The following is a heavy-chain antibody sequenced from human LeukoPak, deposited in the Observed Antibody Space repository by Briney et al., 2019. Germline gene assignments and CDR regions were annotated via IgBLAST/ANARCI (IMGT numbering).Heavy chain of an antibody. CDR2: IKQDGSET. D-gene: IGHD5-18*01. J-gene: IGHJ5*02. V-gene: IGHV3-7*01. CDR3: ARGGSGYSYGKIDP. Sequence: GGSLRLSCAASGFTFSNYWINWVRQAPGKGLEWVANIKQDGSETYCVDSVKGRFTISRDNAKNSLYLQMNSLRDEDTAVYYCARGGSGYSYGKIDPWGQGTLVTVSS. CDR1: GFTFSNYW.